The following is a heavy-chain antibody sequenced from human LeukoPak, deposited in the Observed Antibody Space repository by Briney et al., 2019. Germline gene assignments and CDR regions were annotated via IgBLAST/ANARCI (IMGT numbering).Heavy chain of an antibody. J-gene: IGHJ4*02. V-gene: IGHV5-51*01. D-gene: IGHD5-24*01. CDR2: IYPGGSET. Sequence: GESLKISFKGLGXSFSSYWNAWVRQRPGKGLEWMGIIYPGGSETRYDPSFQGQVTISADSSTSTAYLQWSSLRASDTAMYYCARASRDGYNQNFDYWGQGTLVTVSS. CDR3: ARASRDGYNQNFDY. CDR1: GXSFSSYW.